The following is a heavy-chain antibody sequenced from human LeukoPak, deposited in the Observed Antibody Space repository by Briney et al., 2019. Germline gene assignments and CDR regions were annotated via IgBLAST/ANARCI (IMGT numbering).Heavy chain of an antibody. CDR3: ARDDLDCSGNTCYPDNY. V-gene: IGHV1-18*01. Sequence: GASVKVSCKASGYTFTSYGITWVRQAPGQGLEWMGWISAYNGNTKYAQSFQGRVTMTTDTSTDTAYMELRNLRSDDTAFYYCARDDLDCSGNTCYPDNYWGQGTLVAVSS. CDR1: GYTFTSYG. CDR2: ISAYNGNT. J-gene: IGHJ4*02. D-gene: IGHD2-15*01.